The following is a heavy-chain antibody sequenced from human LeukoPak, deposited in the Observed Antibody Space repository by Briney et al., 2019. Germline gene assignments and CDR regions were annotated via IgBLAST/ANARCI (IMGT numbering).Heavy chain of an antibody. CDR2: FSGSGGST. CDR3: AKDLDYYGPGSAFDY. CDR1: RFTFNTYA. V-gene: IGHV3-23*01. J-gene: IGHJ4*02. Sequence: PGGSLRLSCAASRFTFNTYAMSWVRQAPGKGLECISGFSGSGGSTYYADSVKGRFTISRDNSKNTLYLQMNSLRAEDTAVYYCAKDLDYYGPGSAFDYWGQGTLVTVSS. D-gene: IGHD3-10*01.